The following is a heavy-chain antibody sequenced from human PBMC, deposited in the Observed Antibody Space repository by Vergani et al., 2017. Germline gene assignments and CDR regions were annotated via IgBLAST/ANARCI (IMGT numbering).Heavy chain of an antibody. CDR1: GGTFSSYA. CDR3: ARTYYDILTGYYSANKIDY. V-gene: IGHV1-69*12. D-gene: IGHD3-9*01. Sequence: QVQLVQSGAEVKKPGSSVKVSCKASGGTFSSYAISWVRQAPGQGLEWMGGIIPLFGTANYAQQFQGRVTITADESTSTAYMELSSLRSEDTAVYYCARTYYDILTGYYSANKIDYWGQGTLVTVSS. J-gene: IGHJ4*02. CDR2: IIPLFGTA.